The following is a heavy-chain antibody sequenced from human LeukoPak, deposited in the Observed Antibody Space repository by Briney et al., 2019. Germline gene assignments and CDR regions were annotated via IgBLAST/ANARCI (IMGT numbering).Heavy chain of an antibody. D-gene: IGHD5-12*01. CDR1: GGSISSALYH. V-gene: IGHV4-39*07. CDR3: ARDQRLYSGYDFWFDP. Sequence: KPSETLSLTCTVSGGSISSALYHWGWIRQPPGKNLEWLGSVYYTGSTHNNPSLRSRVTISVDTSKNQFSLRLSSVTAADTAVYYCARDQRLYSGYDFWFDPWGQGTLVKVSS. CDR2: VYYTGST. J-gene: IGHJ5*02.